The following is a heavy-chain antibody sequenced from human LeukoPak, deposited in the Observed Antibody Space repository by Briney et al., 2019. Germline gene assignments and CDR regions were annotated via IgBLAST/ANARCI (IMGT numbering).Heavy chain of an antibody. V-gene: IGHV3-21*01. D-gene: IGHD2-21*02. Sequence: GGSLRLSCAASGFTFSSYSMNWVRQAPGKGLEWVSSISSSSSYIYYADSVKGRFTISRDNAKNSLYLQMNSLRAEDTAVYYCAYCGGDCPDAFDIWGQGTMVTVSS. CDR3: AYCGGDCPDAFDI. CDR1: GFTFSSYS. CDR2: ISSSSSYI. J-gene: IGHJ3*02.